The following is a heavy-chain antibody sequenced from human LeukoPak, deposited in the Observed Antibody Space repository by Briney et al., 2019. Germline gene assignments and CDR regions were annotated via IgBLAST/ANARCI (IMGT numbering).Heavy chain of an antibody. Sequence: GGSLRLSCAASGFTFSSYSMNWVRQAPGKGLEWVPYISSGSSTIYYADSVKGRFTISRDNAKNSLYLQMDSLRAEDTAVYYCARRTPGYCSGGSCYGFQHWGQGTLVTVSS. J-gene: IGHJ1*01. CDR2: ISSGSSTI. CDR3: ARRTPGYCSGGSCYGFQH. V-gene: IGHV3-48*04. CDR1: GFTFSSYS. D-gene: IGHD2-15*01.